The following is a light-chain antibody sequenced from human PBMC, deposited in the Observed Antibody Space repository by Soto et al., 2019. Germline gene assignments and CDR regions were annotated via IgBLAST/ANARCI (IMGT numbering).Light chain of an antibody. Sequence: QSVLAQPPSASGSPGQSVTISCTGSGSDIGAYNFVSWYQQHPGKAPKLMIFGVTDRPSGVPDRFSGSKSGNTASLTVSGLQADDEAVYYCYSYAGRNIWVFGGGTKLTVL. CDR2: GVT. CDR1: GSDIGAYNF. J-gene: IGLJ3*02. CDR3: YSYAGRNIWV. V-gene: IGLV2-8*01.